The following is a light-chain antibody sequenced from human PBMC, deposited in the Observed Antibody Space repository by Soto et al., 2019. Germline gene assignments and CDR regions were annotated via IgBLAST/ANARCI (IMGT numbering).Light chain of an antibody. CDR2: ASS. CDR1: QGIRND. J-gene: IGKJ1*01. Sequence: AIKMTQSPSSLSASVGDRVTITCRASQGIRNDLAWYQQKPGHAPKLLLYASSNLQGGVPSRFSGSGSGTDFTLTISSLQPEDFATYYCLQDYGYPRTFGQGTKVEIK. CDR3: LQDYGYPRT. V-gene: IGKV1-6*01.